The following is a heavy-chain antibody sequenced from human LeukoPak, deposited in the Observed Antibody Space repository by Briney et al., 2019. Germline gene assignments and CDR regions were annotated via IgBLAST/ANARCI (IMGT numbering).Heavy chain of an antibody. Sequence: SETLSLTCAVYGGSFSGYYWNWIRQPPLKGLEWIGEINHSGNTNYNPSLQSRVTISVDTSKNQFSLKLSSVTAADTAVYYCARRDYGYYFDYWGQGTLVTVSS. D-gene: IGHD3-16*01. V-gene: IGHV4-34*01. CDR3: ARRDYGYYFDY. CDR2: INHSGNT. J-gene: IGHJ4*02. CDR1: GGSFSGYY.